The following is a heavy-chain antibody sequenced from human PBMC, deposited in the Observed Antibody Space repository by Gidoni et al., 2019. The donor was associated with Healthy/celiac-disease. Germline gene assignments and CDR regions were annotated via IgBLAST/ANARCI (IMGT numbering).Heavy chain of an antibody. CDR3: ARNSLSLDY. CDR1: GGSISSYY. J-gene: IGHJ4*02. V-gene: IGHV4-59*01. Sequence: QVQLQESGPAAVKPSETLSLTCTVSGGSISSYYWRWIRQPPGKGLEWIGYIYYSGSTNYNPSLKSRVTISVDTSKNQFSRKLSSVTAADTAVYYCARNSLSLDYWGQGTLVTVSS. CDR2: IYYSGST. D-gene: IGHD2-21*01.